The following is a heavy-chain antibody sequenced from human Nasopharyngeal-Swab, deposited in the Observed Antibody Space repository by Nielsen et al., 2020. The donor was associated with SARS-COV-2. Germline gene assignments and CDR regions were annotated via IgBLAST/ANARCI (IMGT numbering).Heavy chain of an antibody. J-gene: IGHJ4*02. D-gene: IGHD3-22*01. CDR3: ASTPLDSSGYYYAFHY. CDR2: ISYDGSNK. CDR1: GFTFSRYT. Sequence: GGSLRLSCAASGFTFSRYTMHWVRQAPGKGLEWVAVISYDGSNKYYADSVKGRFTISRDISKNPLYLQMNSLRAEDTAEFYCASTPLDSSGYYYAFHYWGRGTLVTVSS. V-gene: IGHV3-30-3*01.